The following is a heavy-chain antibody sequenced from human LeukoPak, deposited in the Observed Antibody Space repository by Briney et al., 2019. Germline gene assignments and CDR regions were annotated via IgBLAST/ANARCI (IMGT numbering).Heavy chain of an antibody. V-gene: IGHV1-46*01. CDR2: INPSGGST. J-gene: IGHJ5*02. CDR3: ARDPSVVVVAATPGGFDP. D-gene: IGHD2-15*01. CDR1: GYNFTSYY. Sequence: ASVKVSCKASGYNFTSYYMHWVRQAPGQGLEWMGIINPSGGSTSYAQKFQGRVTMTRDMSTSTVYMELSSLRSEDTAVYYCARDPSVVVVAATPGGFDPWGQGTLVTVSS.